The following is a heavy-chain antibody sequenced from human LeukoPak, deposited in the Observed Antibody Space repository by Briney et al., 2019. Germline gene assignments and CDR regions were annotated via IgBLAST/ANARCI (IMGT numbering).Heavy chain of an antibody. CDR1: GGTFSSYA. Sequence: ASVKVSCKASGGTFSSYAFSWVRQAPGQGLEWMGEINPSDGSTNYAQKYQDRVTMTRDTSTRTVYMQLSSLRSDDTAVYYCARDVAREFDYWGQGTLVTVSS. CDR3: ARDVAREFDY. J-gene: IGHJ4*02. V-gene: IGHV1-46*01. CDR2: INPSDGST.